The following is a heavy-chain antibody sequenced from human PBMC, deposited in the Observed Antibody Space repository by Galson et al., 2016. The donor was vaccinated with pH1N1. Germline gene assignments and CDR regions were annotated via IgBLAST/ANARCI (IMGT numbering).Heavy chain of an antibody. Sequence: QSGAEVKKSGESLKISCKGSGYSFKSYWIAWVRQMPGKGLEWMGIIYPGDSDTRYSPSFLGQVIMSADKSISTAFLQWSSLNASATAMYYCARRGINGTDFWGQGTLVTVSS. D-gene: IGHD1/OR15-1a*01. J-gene: IGHJ4*02. CDR3: ARRGINGTDF. CDR1: GYSFKSYW. CDR2: IYPGDSDT. V-gene: IGHV5-51*01.